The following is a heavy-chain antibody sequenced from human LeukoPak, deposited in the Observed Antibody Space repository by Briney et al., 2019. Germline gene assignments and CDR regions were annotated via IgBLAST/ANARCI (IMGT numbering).Heavy chain of an antibody. Sequence: GGSLRLSCAVSGFIFSDSAMTWVRQAPGKGLEWVSYISSSGSTIYYADSVKGRFTISRDNAKNSLYLQMNSLRAEDTAVYYCARASGSSWGIVGALWGQGTLVTVSS. J-gene: IGHJ4*02. CDR3: ARASGSSWGIVGAL. V-gene: IGHV3-48*03. D-gene: IGHD1-26*01. CDR1: GFIFSDSA. CDR2: ISSSGSTI.